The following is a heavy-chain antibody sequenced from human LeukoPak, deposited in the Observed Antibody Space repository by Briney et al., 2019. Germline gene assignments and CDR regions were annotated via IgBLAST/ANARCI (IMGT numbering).Heavy chain of an antibody. Sequence: SETLSLTCTVSGGPISSSSYYWGWIRQPPGKGLEWIGSIYVSGSTYYNPSLKSRVTLSIDTSKNHFSLRLSSVTAADTAVYYCARERKVVVPAAIGLYYYYYMDVWGKGTTVTVSS. D-gene: IGHD2-2*01. CDR2: IYVSGST. CDR3: ARERKVVVPAAIGLYYYYYMDV. J-gene: IGHJ6*03. V-gene: IGHV4-39*07. CDR1: GGPISSSSYY.